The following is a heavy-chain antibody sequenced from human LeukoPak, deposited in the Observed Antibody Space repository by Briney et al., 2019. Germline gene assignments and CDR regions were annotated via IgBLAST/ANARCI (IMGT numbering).Heavy chain of an antibody. CDR3: AKDEKQLGTFDY. D-gene: IGHD5-24*01. J-gene: IGHJ4*02. CDR2: ISGSDGST. Sequence: GGSLRLSCAASGFTFSSYAMSWVRQAPGKGLEWVSAISGSDGSTYYADSVKGRFTISRDNSKNTLYLQMNSLRAEDTAVYYCAKDEKQLGTFDYWGQGTLVTVSS. CDR1: GFTFSSYA. V-gene: IGHV3-23*01.